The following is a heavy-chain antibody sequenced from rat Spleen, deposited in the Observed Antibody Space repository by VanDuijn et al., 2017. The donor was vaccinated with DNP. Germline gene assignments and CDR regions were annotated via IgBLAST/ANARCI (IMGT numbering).Heavy chain of an antibody. D-gene: IGHD1-2*01. J-gene: IGHJ3*01. V-gene: IGHV5S13*01. CDR2: LSTGGDKS. CDR3: ARHEDYSSYIYGFAY. Sequence: VQLVESGGDLVQPGRSLKLSCVASGFTFSSYWMFWIRQAPTKGLEWVASLSTGGDKSAYRDSVKGRFIIFRDDAKNTQYLQMDSLRSEDTATYYCARHEDYSSYIYGFAYWGQGTLVTVSS. CDR1: GFTFSSYW.